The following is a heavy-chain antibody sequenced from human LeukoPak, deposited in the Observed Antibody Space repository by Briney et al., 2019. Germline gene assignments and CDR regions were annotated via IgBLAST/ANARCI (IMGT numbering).Heavy chain of an antibody. CDR1: GDSISSGNYY. J-gene: IGHJ4*02. D-gene: IGHD5-12*01. CDR2: IYTSGST. CDR3: ARVGYGGYRVLDY. Sequence: SETLSLTCTVSGDSISSGNYYWTWIRQPAGKGLEWIGRIYTSGSTIYNPSLKSRVTMSVDTSKNQFSLRLNSVTAADTAVYYCARVGYGGYRVLDYWGQGTLVTISS. V-gene: IGHV4-61*02.